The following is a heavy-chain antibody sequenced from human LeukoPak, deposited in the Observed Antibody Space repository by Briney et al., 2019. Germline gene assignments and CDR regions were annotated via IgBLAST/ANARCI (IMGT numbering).Heavy chain of an antibody. D-gene: IGHD4-17*01. J-gene: IGHJ4*02. V-gene: IGHV4-34*01. CDR2: INHSGST. Sequence: SSETLSLTCAVYGGSFSGYYWSWIRQPPGKGLEWIGEINHSGSTNYNPSLKSQVTISVDTSKNQFSLKLSSVTAADTAVYYCASYYGDYSYWGQGTLVTVSS. CDR1: GGSFSGYY. CDR3: ASYYGDYSY.